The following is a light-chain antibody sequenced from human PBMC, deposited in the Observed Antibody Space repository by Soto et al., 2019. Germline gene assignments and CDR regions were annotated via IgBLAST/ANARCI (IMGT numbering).Light chain of an antibody. V-gene: IGKV3-15*01. CDR2: GAS. CDR3: QQCHNWPCT. J-gene: IGKJ1*01. CDR1: QSVSSN. Sequence: EIVMTQSPATLSVSPGERATLSCRASQSVSSNVAWYQQKPGQAPRLLIYGASTRATGIPVRFSGSGSGTEFTLTISSLQSEDFAVYYCQQCHNWPCTFGQGTKVEIK.